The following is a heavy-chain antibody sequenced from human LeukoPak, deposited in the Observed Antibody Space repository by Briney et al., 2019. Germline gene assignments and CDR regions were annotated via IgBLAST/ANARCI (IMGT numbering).Heavy chain of an antibody. CDR2: ISYDGSNK. CDR1: GFTFSSYP. CDR3: ARDRRSCSSTSCLHNYYYYYGMDV. J-gene: IGHJ6*02. Sequence: GGSLRLSCSASGFTFSSYPRHWVRQAAGKGLAWVAVISYDGSNKYYTDSVKGRFTISRDNSKNTLYVQMNSLRAEDTAVYYCARDRRSCSSTSCLHNYYYYYGMDVWGQGTTVTVSS. V-gene: IGHV3-30*04. D-gene: IGHD2-2*01.